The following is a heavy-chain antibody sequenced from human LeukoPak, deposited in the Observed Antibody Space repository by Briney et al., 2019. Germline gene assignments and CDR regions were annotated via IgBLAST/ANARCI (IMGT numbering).Heavy chain of an antibody. J-gene: IGHJ2*01. Sequence: GASVKVSCKASGYRFTSTYMHWVRQAPGQGLEWMGLINPTGTYTKYAQKFQGRVSMTRDTSTSTDYMELRSLTSEGSAVYYCARDQGGSTTVTVTTDYWYFDVWGRGTLVTVSS. CDR1: GYRFTSTY. CDR2: INPTGTYT. CDR3: ARDQGGSTTVTVTTDYWYFDV. D-gene: IGHD4-17*01. V-gene: IGHV1-46*01.